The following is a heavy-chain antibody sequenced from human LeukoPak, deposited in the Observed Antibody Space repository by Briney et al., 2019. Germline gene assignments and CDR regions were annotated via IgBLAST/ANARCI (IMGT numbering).Heavy chain of an antibody. CDR1: GGSISSSSFY. D-gene: IGHD3-22*01. J-gene: IGHJ4*02. V-gene: IGHV4-39*07. CDR3: ARDGDSYFDY. CDR2: IYYSGTT. Sequence: PSETLSLTCTVSGGSISSSSFYWGWIRQPPGKGLEWIGSIYYSGTTYYNPSLKSRVTISVDTSKNQFSLKLSSVTAADTAVYYCARDGDSYFDYWGQGTLVTVSS.